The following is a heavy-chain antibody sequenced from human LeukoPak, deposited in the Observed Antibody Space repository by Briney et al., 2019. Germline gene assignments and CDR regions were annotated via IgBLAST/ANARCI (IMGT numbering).Heavy chain of an antibody. CDR1: RFTFSTYS. J-gene: IGHJ4*02. CDR2: ISGSSSTI. Sequence: PGGSLRLSCAASRFTFSTYSMNWVRQAPGRGLEWLSYISGSSSTIFYADSLKGRFTIFRDNAKNSLYLQMDSLRAEDTAVYYCARGPDYGDYPGLDYWGQGTLVTVSS. CDR3: ARGPDYGDYPGLDY. D-gene: IGHD4-17*01. V-gene: IGHV3-48*01.